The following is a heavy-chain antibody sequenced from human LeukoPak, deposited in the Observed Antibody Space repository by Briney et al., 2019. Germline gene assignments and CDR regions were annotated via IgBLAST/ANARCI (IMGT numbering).Heavy chain of an antibody. V-gene: IGHV1-8*01. CDR1: GYTFTSYD. D-gene: IGHD3-22*01. CDR3: ARDTSYYYDSSGYFF. Sequence: ASVKVSCKASGYTFTSYDINWVRQAPGQGLEWMGWMNPNSGNTGYAQKFQGRVTMTRDTSISTAYMELSRLRSDDTAVYYCARDTSYYYDSSGYFFWGQGTLVTVSS. CDR2: MNPNSGNT. J-gene: IGHJ4*02.